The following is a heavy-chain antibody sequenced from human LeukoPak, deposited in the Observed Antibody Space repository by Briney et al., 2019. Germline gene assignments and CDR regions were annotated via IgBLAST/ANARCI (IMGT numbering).Heavy chain of an antibody. CDR2: VYHSGTT. CDR3: ASVVVRGFDP. J-gene: IGHJ5*02. D-gene: IGHD3-10*02. Sequence: SETLSLTCDVSGTSITSGYYWVWIRQPPGKGLEWIASVYHSGTTYYNPSLKSRATISINTSKNQFSLRMTSLTAADTAVYYCASVVVRGFDPWGQGIRVTVSS. V-gene: IGHV4-38-2*01. CDR1: GTSITSGYY.